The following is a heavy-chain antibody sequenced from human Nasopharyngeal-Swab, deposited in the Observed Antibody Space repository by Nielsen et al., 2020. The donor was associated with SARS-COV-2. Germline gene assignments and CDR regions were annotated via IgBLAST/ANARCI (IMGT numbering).Heavy chain of an antibody. CDR1: GGSISSGDYY. D-gene: IGHD2-2*02. CDR3: ARGLSEPDCSSTSCYSSDFRYFDL. J-gene: IGHJ2*01. CDR2: IYYSGST. Sequence: SETLSLTCTVSGGSISSGDYYWRWIRQPPGKGLEWIGYIYYSGSTYYNPSLKSRVTISVDTSKNQFSLKLSSVTAADTAVYYCARGLSEPDCSSTSCYSSDFRYFDLWGRGTLVTVSS. V-gene: IGHV4-30-4*01.